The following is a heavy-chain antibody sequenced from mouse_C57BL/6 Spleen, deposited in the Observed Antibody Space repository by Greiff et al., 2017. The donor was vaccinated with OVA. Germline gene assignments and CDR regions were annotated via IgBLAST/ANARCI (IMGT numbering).Heavy chain of an antibody. Sequence: EVKVEESGGGLVQPGGSMKLSCVASGFTFSNYWMNWVRQSPEQGLEWVAQIRLKSDNYATHYAESVKGRFTISRNDYIRLVYLQMNNLRAEDTGIYYCTGEGDYDYYWGKGTTLTVSS. D-gene: IGHD2-4*01. J-gene: IGHJ2*01. V-gene: IGHV6-3*01. CDR2: IRLKSDNYAT. CDR1: GFTFSNYW. CDR3: TGEGDYDYY.